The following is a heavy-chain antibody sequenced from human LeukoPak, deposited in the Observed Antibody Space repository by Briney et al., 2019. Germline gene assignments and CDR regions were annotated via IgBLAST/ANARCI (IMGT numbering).Heavy chain of an antibody. CDR1: GYTFTSYD. Sequence: ASVKVSCKASGYTFTSYDINWVRQATGQGLEWMGWMNPNSGNTGYAQKFQGRVTITRNTSISTAYMELSSLRSEDTAVYYCARDPGYSGYDWPFDYWGQGTLVTVSS. J-gene: IGHJ4*02. V-gene: IGHV1-8*03. CDR2: MNPNSGNT. D-gene: IGHD5-12*01. CDR3: ARDPGYSGYDWPFDY.